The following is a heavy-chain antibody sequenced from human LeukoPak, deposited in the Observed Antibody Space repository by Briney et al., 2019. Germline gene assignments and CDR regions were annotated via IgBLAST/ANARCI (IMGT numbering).Heavy chain of an antibody. CDR3: ANTHLAAPPFDY. CDR2: IYYSGST. CDR1: GGSISSYY. J-gene: IGHJ4*02. D-gene: IGHD6-6*01. V-gene: IGHV4-59*08. Sequence: SETLSLTCTVSGGSISSYYWSWIRQPPGKGLEWIGYIYYSGSTNYNPSLKSRVTISVDTPKNQFSLRLSSVTAADTAVYYCANTHLAAPPFDYWGQGTLVTVSS.